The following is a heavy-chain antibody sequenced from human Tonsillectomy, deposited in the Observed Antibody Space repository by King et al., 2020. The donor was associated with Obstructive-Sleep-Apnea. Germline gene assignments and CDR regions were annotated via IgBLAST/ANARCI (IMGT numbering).Heavy chain of an antibody. J-gene: IGHJ5*02. D-gene: IGHD3/OR15-3a*01. CDR3: AALDEWFDP. Sequence: LQLQESGPGLVKPSETLSLTCTVSGGSISSSSYYWGWIRQPPGKGLEWIGGSYYSGGTSYNPSLKSRVTISVDTSKNQFSLKLSSVTAADTAVYYCAALDEWFDPWGQGTLVTVSS. CDR1: GGSISSSSYY. CDR2: SYYSGGT. V-gene: IGHV4-39*07.